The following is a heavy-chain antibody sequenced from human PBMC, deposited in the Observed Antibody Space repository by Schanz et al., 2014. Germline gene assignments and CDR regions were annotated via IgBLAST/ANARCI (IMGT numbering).Heavy chain of an antibody. Sequence: EVQLVESGGGLVKPGGSLRLSCSASGFTFSTFAMHWVRQAPGKGLEWVSLISDSGDTTYYADSVKGRFTISRDNSKSTLYLQMSSLRAEDTAVYYCAKSQGSSFDSWGQGTLVTVSS. CDR2: ISDSGDTT. V-gene: IGHV3-23*04. CDR1: GFTFSTFA. J-gene: IGHJ4*02. CDR3: AKSQGSSFDS. D-gene: IGHD6-13*01.